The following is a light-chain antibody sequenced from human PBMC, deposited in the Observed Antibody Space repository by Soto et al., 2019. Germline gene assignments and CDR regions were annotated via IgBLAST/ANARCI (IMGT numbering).Light chain of an antibody. CDR2: AAS. CDR3: QQLNTYPRT. Sequence: DIQLTQSPSFLSASVGDGVSITCRASQGISSYLAWYQQKPGKAPKLLIYAASTLQGGVPSRFSGSGSGTEFTLTISSLQPEDFATYYCQQLNTYPRTFGQGTKLEIK. V-gene: IGKV1-9*01. CDR1: QGISSY. J-gene: IGKJ2*01.